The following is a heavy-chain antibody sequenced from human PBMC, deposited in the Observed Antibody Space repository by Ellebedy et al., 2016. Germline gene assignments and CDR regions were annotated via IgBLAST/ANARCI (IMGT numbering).Heavy chain of an antibody. CDR1: GGSISSSSYY. CDR2: IYYSGNT. CDR3: ARHGSLAYCSTTTCYIDD. Sequence: SETLSLXXTVSGGSISSSSYYWGWIRQPPGKGLEWIGSIYYSGNTYYNPSLRSRVTISVDTSQNQLSLKLSSVTAADTAVYYCARHGSLAYCSTTTCYIDDWGQGTLVTVSS. V-gene: IGHV4-39*01. D-gene: IGHD2-2*02. J-gene: IGHJ4*02.